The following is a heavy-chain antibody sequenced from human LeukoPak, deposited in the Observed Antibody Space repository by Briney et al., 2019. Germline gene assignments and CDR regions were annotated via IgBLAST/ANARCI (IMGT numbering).Heavy chain of an antibody. CDR3: VKFRGQLLSSYYFDY. CDR1: GFTFSSYG. CDR2: ISYDGSDK. J-gene: IGHJ4*02. V-gene: IGHV3-30*18. Sequence: GRSLRLSCAASGFTFSSYGMHWVRQAPGKGLDWVAAISYDGSDKYYADSVKGRFTISRDNSKNTLYLQMNSLRGEDTAVYYCVKFRGQLLSSYYFDYWGQGTLVTVSS. D-gene: IGHD2-2*01.